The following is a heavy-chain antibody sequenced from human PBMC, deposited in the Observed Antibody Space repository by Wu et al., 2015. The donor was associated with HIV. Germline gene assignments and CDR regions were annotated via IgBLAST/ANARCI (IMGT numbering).Heavy chain of an antibody. Sequence: QVQLVQSGAEVKQPGASVKVSCKASGYTFSSYGISWVRQAPGQGLEWMGWISVYNGNTNYARKLQGRVTMTTDISTSTAYMEVRSLRSDDTAVYYCARENSGSYSQNYYHYYYMDVWGKGTTVTVSS. CDR3: ARENSGSYSQNYYHYYYMDV. CDR1: GYTFSSYG. V-gene: IGHV1-18*01. D-gene: IGHD1-26*01. CDR2: ISVYNGNT. J-gene: IGHJ6*03.